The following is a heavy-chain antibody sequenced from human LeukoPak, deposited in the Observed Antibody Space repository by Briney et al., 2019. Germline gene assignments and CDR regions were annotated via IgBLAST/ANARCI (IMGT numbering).Heavy chain of an antibody. CDR1: GGSISGYC. CDR2: ISYTGST. J-gene: IGHJ4*02. D-gene: IGHD7-27*01. Sequence: KASETLSLTCTVSGGSISGYCWSWIRQPPGKGLEWIGYISYTGSTNSNPSLKSRVTISVDTSKNQFSLKLTSVTAADTAIYYCARVRNWANGYWGQGTLVTVSS. CDR3: ARVRNWANGY. V-gene: IGHV4-59*01.